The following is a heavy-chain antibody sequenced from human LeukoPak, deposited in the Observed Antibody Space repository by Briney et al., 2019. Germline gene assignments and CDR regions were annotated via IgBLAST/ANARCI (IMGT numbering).Heavy chain of an antibody. D-gene: IGHD2-15*01. V-gene: IGHV3-13*01. CDR2: ISAAGDT. Sequence: GGSLRLSCAASGFTFSSYDMHWVRQATGKGLEWDSAISAAGDTYYPGSVKGRFTISRENAKNSLYLQMNSLRAGDTAVYYCARSGDYYYYMDVWGKGTTVTVSS. CDR3: ARSGDYYYYMDV. J-gene: IGHJ6*03. CDR1: GFTFSSYD.